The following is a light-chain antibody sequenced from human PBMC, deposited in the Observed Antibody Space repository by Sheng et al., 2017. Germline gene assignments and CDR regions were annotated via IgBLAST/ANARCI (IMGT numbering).Light chain of an antibody. CDR3: QSYDSSNVV. J-gene: IGLJ2*01. Sequence: QSALTQPASMSGSAGQSITISCTGSSSDVGFYDSVSWYQQHPGKAPKVILYDVINRPSGVSDRFSGSIDSSSNSASLTISGLKTEDEADYYCQSYDSSNVVFGGGTKLTVL. CDR1: SSDVGFYDS. V-gene: IGLV2-14*03. CDR2: DVI.